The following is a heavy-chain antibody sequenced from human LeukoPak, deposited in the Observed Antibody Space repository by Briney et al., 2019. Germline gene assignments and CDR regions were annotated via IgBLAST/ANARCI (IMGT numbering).Heavy chain of an antibody. Sequence: PGRSLRLSCAASGFTFDDYAIHWVRQAPGKGLEWVSGISWNSGSIGYADSVKGRFTISRDNAKNSLYLQMNSLRAEDTALYYCAKGRVGIAAAGTDYWGQGTLVTVSS. CDR1: GFTFDDYA. J-gene: IGHJ4*02. CDR2: ISWNSGSI. V-gene: IGHV3-9*01. D-gene: IGHD6-25*01. CDR3: AKGRVGIAAAGTDY.